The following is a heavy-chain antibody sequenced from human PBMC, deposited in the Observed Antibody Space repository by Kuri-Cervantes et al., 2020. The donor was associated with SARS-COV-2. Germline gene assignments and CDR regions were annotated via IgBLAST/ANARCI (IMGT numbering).Heavy chain of an antibody. Sequence: AESLTLSCTVSGGSISSYYWSWIRQPPGKGLEWIGYIHYSGSANYNPSLKSRVTISVDTSKNQFSLKRSSVTAADTAVYYCARDGGGATDYYYGMDVWGQGTTVTVSS. CDR1: GGSISSYY. CDR3: ARDGGGATDYYYGMDV. J-gene: IGHJ6*02. D-gene: IGHD4-23*01. CDR2: IHYSGSA. V-gene: IGHV4-59*01.